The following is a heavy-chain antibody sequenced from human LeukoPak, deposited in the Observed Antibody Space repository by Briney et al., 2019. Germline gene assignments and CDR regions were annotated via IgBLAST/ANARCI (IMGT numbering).Heavy chain of an antibody. CDR3: TTDRLGGILWFGELGLV. Sequence: GGSLRLSCAASGFTFSSYAMSWVRQAPGKGLEWVAAISGSGGDTYYATSVKGRFTISRDNSKNTLYLQMNSLKTEDTAVYYCTTDRLGGILWFGELGLVGGQGTLVTVSS. V-gene: IGHV3-23*01. D-gene: IGHD3-10*01. CDR2: ISGSGGDT. J-gene: IGHJ4*02. CDR1: GFTFSSYA.